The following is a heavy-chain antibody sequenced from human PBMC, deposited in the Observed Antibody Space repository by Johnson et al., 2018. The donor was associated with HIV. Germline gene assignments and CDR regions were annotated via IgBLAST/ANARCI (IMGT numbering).Heavy chain of an antibody. D-gene: IGHD5-12*01. CDR3: ARGGLTAFDS. CDR1: GFAFSSYG. CDR2: ISYDGSNK. V-gene: IGHV3-30*03. J-gene: IGHJ3*02. Sequence: QVQLVESGGGVVQPGRSLRLSCAASGFAFSSYGMHWVRQAPGKGLEWVAIISYDGSNKYYADSVKGRFTISRDNSKNTLYLQMNSLRAEDTAVYYCARGGLTAFDSWGQGTMVTVSS.